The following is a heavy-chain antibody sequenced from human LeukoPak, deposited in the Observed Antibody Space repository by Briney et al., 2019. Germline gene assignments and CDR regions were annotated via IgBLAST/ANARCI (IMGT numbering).Heavy chain of an antibody. J-gene: IGHJ6*02. V-gene: IGHV3-66*01. Sequence: PGGSLRLSCAASGFTVSSNYMSWVRQAPGKGLEWVSLLYSGGSTYYADSMKGRFTISRDNSKNTLYLQMNSLRAEDTAVYYCASRDKGYYYGMDVWGQGTTVTVSS. CDR2: LYSGGST. D-gene: IGHD5-24*01. CDR3: ASRDKGYYYGMDV. CDR1: GFTVSSNY.